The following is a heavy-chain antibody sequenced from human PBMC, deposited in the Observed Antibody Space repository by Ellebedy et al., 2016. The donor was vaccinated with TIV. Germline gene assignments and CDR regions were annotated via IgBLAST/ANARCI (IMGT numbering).Heavy chain of an antibody. D-gene: IGHD2-2*01. Sequence: SGPTLVKPTQTLTLTCTFSGFSLSTSGVGVGWIRQPPGKALEWLALIYWNDDKRYSPSLKSRLTVTKDTSKNQVVLTMTNMDPVDTATYYCAHRGGYCSSNSCLPAGWFDPWGQGTLVTVSS. J-gene: IGHJ5*02. CDR2: IYWNDDK. CDR3: AHRGGYCSSNSCLPAGWFDP. CDR1: GFSLSTSGVG. V-gene: IGHV2-5*01.